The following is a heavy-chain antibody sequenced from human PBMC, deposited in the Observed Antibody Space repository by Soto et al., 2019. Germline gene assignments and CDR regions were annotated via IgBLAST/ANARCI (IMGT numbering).Heavy chain of an antibody. CDR1: GGSISSSSYY. D-gene: IGHD2-2*01. Sequence: ETLSLTCTVSGGSISSSSYYWGWIRQPPGKGLEWIGSIYYSGSTYYNPSLKSRVTISVDTSKNQFSLKLSSVTAADTAVYYCARARDRPAALDFWGQGILVTVSS. CDR2: IYYSGST. J-gene: IGHJ4*02. V-gene: IGHV4-39*01. CDR3: ARARDRPAALDF.